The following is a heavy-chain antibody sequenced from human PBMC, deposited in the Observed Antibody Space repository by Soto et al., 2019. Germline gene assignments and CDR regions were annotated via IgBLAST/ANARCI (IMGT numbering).Heavy chain of an antibody. CDR2: IYHSGST. Sequence: PSETLSLTCAVSGGSISSGGYSWSWIRQPPGKGLEWIGYIYHSGSTYYNPSLKSRVTISVDRSKNQFSLKLSSVTAADTAVYYCARGIAAAPGPRMDVWGQGTTVTVSS. CDR1: GGSISSGGYS. CDR3: ARGIAAAPGPRMDV. D-gene: IGHD6-13*01. J-gene: IGHJ6*02. V-gene: IGHV4-30-2*01.